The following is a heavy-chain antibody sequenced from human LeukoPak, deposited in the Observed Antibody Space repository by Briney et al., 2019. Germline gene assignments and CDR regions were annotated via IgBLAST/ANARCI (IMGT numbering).Heavy chain of an antibody. J-gene: IGHJ4*02. D-gene: IGHD3-22*01. Sequence: ASVKVSCKASGYTFTSYYMHWVRQAPGQGLEWMGIINPSGGSTSYAQKLQGRVTMTTDTSTSTAYMELRSLRSDDTAVYYCARDYYDSSGFFDYWGQGTLVTVSS. V-gene: IGHV1-46*01. CDR1: GYTFTSYY. CDR3: ARDYYDSSGFFDY. CDR2: INPSGGST.